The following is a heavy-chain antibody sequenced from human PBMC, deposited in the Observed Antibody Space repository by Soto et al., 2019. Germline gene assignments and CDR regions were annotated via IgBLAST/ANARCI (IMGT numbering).Heavy chain of an antibody. Sequence: QVQLVQSGAEVKKPGASVKVSCKASGYTFTSYAMHWVRQAPGQRLEWMGWINAGNGNTKYSQKFQGRVTITRDTSASTAYMELSSLRSEDTAVYYCARALKVYDYIWGSIDAFDIWGQGTMVTVSS. J-gene: IGHJ3*02. CDR2: INAGNGNT. V-gene: IGHV1-3*01. D-gene: IGHD3-16*01. CDR1: GYTFTSYA. CDR3: ARALKVYDYIWGSIDAFDI.